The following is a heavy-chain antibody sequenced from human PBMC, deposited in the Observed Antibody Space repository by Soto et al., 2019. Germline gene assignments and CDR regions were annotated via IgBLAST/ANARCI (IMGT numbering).Heavy chain of an antibody. V-gene: IGHV1-3*01. Sequence: ASVKVSCKASGYTFTSYAMHWVRQAPGQRLEWMGWINAGNGNTKYSQKFQGRVTITRDTSASTAYMELSSLRSEDTAVYYCARGFLAAAGSWLDPCGQGPLVTVYS. J-gene: IGHJ5*02. D-gene: IGHD6-13*01. CDR1: GYTFTSYA. CDR3: ARGFLAAAGSWLDP. CDR2: INAGNGNT.